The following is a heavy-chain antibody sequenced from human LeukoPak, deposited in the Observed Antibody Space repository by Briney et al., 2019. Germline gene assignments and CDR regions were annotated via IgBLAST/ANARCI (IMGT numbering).Heavy chain of an antibody. V-gene: IGHV3-7*01. CDR2: IKQDGSEK. Sequence: GGSLRLSCAASGFTFSSYWMSWVRQAPGKGLEWVANIKQDGSEKCYVDSVKGRFTISRDNAKNSLYLQMNSLRAEDTAVYYCARDRWELLSNSYHYCGLDVWGQGTTVTVSS. CDR3: ARDRWELLSNSYHYCGLDV. CDR1: GFTFSSYW. J-gene: IGHJ6*02. D-gene: IGHD2-15*01.